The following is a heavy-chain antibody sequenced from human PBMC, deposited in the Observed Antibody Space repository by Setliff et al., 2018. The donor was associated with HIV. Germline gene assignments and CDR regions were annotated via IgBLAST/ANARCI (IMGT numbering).Heavy chain of an antibody. D-gene: IGHD6-13*01. CDR2: MNPKSGNT. V-gene: IGHV1-8*01. Sequence: ASVKVSCKASGFSFTSEDINWVRQATGQGLEWVGWMNPKSGNTGYAQKLQGRVTMTTDTSTSTAYMELRSLRSDDTAVYYCARRVQGSNWYSQYYYYYIDVWGKGTTVTVSS. CDR1: GFSFTSED. CDR3: ARRVQGSNWYSQYYYYYIDV. J-gene: IGHJ6*03.